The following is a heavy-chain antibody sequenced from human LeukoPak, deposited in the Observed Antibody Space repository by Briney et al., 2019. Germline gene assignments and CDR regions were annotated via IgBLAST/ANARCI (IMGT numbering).Heavy chain of an antibody. D-gene: IGHD6-19*01. CDR2: IKQDGSEK. CDR1: GFTFSSYW. J-gene: IGHJ4*02. Sequence: PGGPLRLSCAASGFTFSSYWMSWVRQAPGKGLEWVANIKQDGSEKYYVDSVKGRFTISRDNAKNSLYLQMNSLRAEDTAVYYCARDLRAYSSGCPSGYWGQGTLVTVSS. V-gene: IGHV3-7*01. CDR3: ARDLRAYSSGCPSGY.